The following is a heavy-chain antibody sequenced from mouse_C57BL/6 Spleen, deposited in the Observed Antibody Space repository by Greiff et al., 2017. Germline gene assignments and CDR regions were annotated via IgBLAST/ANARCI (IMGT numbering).Heavy chain of an antibody. CDR3: ARIYGSSYYFDD. D-gene: IGHD1-1*01. Sequence: VQLVESGPELVKPGASVKISCKASGYAFSSSWMNWVKQRPGKGLEWIGRIYPGDGDTNYNGKFKGKATLTADKSSSTAYMQLSSLTSEDSAVDFCARIYGSSYYFDDWGQGTTLTVSS. CDR2: IYPGDGDT. CDR1: GYAFSSSW. J-gene: IGHJ2*01. V-gene: IGHV1-82*01.